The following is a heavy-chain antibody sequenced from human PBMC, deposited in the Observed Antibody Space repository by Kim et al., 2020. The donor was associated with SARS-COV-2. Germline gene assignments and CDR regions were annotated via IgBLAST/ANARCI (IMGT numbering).Heavy chain of an antibody. V-gene: IGHV1-3*01. Sequence: TKYSQKFQGRVTITRDTSASTAYMELSRLRSEDTAVYYCARSSSGWGFDYWGQGTLVTVSS. CDR3: ARSSSGWGFDY. D-gene: IGHD6-19*01. CDR2: T. J-gene: IGHJ4*02.